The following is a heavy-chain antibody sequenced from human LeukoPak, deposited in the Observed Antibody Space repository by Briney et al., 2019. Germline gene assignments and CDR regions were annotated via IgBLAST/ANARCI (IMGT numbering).Heavy chain of an antibody. CDR2: INWNGGST. CDR3: ARDIAVAGKTYYFDY. Sequence: GGSLRLACAASGLTFSSYAMSWDRQAPGKGLEWVSGINWNGGSTGYADSVKGRFTISRDNAKNSLYLQMNSLRAEDTALYYCARDIAVAGKTYYFDYWGQGTLVTVSS. V-gene: IGHV3-20*04. CDR1: GLTFSSYA. D-gene: IGHD6-19*01. J-gene: IGHJ4*02.